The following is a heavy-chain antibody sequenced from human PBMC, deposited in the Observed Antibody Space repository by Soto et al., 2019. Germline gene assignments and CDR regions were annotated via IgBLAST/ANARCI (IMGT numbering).Heavy chain of an antibody. Sequence: VEVSWQAYFYTFTSCYRRWVRQAPRQGLEWMGIINPSGGSTSYAQKFQGRVTMTRDTSTSTVYMELSSLRSEDTAVYYCARTAGYWSGGSCYYVLDYWGERTLGTVSS. CDR1: FYTFTSCY. CDR3: ARTAGYWSGGSCYYVLDY. J-gene: IGHJ4*02. V-gene: IGHV1-46*01. D-gene: IGHD2-15*01. CDR2: INPSGGST.